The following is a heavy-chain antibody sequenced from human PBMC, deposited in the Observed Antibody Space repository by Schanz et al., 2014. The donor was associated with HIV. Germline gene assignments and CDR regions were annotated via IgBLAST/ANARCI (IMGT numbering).Heavy chain of an antibody. CDR1: GLTLSSYG. D-gene: IGHD2-8*01. V-gene: IGHV3-21*01. CDR2: ISSSSSYL. Sequence: VQLVESGGDLVQPGGSLRLSCAASGLTLSSYGMSWVRQAPGKGLEWVSSISSSSSYLYYADSVKGRFTISRDNSKNTLYLQMNSLRAEDTAVYYCARDLYYFDYWGQGALVTVSS. CDR3: ARDLYYFDY. J-gene: IGHJ4*02.